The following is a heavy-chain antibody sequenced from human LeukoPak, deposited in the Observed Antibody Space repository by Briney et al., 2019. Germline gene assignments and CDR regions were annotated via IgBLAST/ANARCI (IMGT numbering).Heavy chain of an antibody. J-gene: IGHJ4*02. CDR2: ISSSSSYT. D-gene: IGHD6-19*01. CDR3: ATSQPYSSGSPFDY. V-gene: IGHV3-11*03. Sequence: GGSLRLSCAASGFTFSDYYMSWIRRAPGKGLEWVSYISSSSSYTNYADSVKGRFTISRDNAKNSLYLQMNSLRAEDTAVYYCATSQPYSSGSPFDYWGQGTLVTVSS. CDR1: GFTFSDYY.